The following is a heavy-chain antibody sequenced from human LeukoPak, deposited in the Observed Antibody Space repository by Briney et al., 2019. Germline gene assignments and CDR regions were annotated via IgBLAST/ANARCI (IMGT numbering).Heavy chain of an antibody. D-gene: IGHD6-13*01. Sequence: SETLSLTCAVSGGSISNQYWNWIRQPPGKGLEWIGYIFDSGSTKYNPSLKSRVAISVDTSKNQFSLKLSSVTAADTAVYYCATSPAAGTLFDYWGQGTLVTVSS. V-gene: IGHV4-59*08. CDR1: GGSISNQY. J-gene: IGHJ4*02. CDR2: IFDSGST. CDR3: ATSPAAGTLFDY.